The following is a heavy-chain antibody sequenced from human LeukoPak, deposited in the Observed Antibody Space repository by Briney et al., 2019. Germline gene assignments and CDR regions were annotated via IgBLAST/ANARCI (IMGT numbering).Heavy chain of an antibody. CDR1: GGSIRSSSYY. CDR3: ARGYSGHYYAFDI. Sequence: SETLSLTCTVSGGSIRSSSYYWGWIRQPPGKGLECVGNIYPTGTTYYNPSLKSRVTISIDTSKSQFSLRLSSVTAADTAVYYCARGYSGHYYAFDIWGQGTMVTVSS. CDR2: IYPTGTT. D-gene: IGHD1-26*01. V-gene: IGHV4-39*01. J-gene: IGHJ3*02.